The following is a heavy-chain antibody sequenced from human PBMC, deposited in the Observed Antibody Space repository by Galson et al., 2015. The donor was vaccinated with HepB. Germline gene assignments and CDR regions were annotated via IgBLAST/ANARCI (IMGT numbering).Heavy chain of an antibody. J-gene: IGHJ6*02. CDR2: IYSGGST. Sequence: SLRLSCAASGFTVSSNSMSWVRQAPGKGLEWVSLIYSGGSTYYADSVKGRFTISRDNSKNTLYLQMNSLRAEDTAVYYCARGPLWTLYYGMDVWGQGTTVTVSS. D-gene: IGHD1-1*01. CDR1: GFTVSSNS. V-gene: IGHV3-66*01. CDR3: ARGPLWTLYYGMDV.